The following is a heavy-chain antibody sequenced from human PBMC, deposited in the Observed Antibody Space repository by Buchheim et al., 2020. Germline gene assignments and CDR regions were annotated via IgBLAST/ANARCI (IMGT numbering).Heavy chain of an antibody. CDR2: ISYTEST. J-gene: IGHJ6*02. V-gene: IGHV4-61*01. CDR1: SGSVGSRTYH. D-gene: IGHD3-9*01. Sequence: HVQLRESGPGLVKPSETLSLTCTVSSGSVGSRTYHWSWIRQPPGKGLEWIGHISYTESTNYSPSLKRRATISVDMSKNQFSLKLTSMTAADTAVYYCARDRAGDYDIMTGTYFYGMDVWGQGTT. CDR3: ARDRAGDYDIMTGTYFYGMDV.